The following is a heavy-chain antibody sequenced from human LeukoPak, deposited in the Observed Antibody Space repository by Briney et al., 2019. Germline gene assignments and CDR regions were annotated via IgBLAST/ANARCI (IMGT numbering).Heavy chain of an antibody. V-gene: IGHV3-30*04. CDR1: GFTFSSYA. CDR3: ARNLDAWIQLWLQDY. J-gene: IGHJ4*02. CDR2: ISYDGSTK. Sequence: GGSLRLSCAASGFTFSSYAMHWVRQAPGKGLEWVAVISYDGSTKYYADSVKGRFTISRDNSKNTLYLQMNSLRAEDTAAYYCARNLDAWIQLWLQDYWGQGTLVTVSS. D-gene: IGHD5-18*01.